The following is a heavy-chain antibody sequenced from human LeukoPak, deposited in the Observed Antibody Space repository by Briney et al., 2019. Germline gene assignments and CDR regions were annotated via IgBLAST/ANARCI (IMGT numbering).Heavy chain of an antibody. Sequence: SVKVSCKASGGTFSSYAISWVRQAPGQGLEWMGGIIPIFGTANYAQKFQGRVTITADESTSTAYMELSSLRSEDTAVYYCARGHCGGDCYSSYNWFDPWGQGTLVTVSS. CDR1: GGTFSSYA. J-gene: IGHJ5*02. D-gene: IGHD2-21*02. V-gene: IGHV1-69*13. CDR2: IIPIFGTA. CDR3: ARGHCGGDCYSSYNWFDP.